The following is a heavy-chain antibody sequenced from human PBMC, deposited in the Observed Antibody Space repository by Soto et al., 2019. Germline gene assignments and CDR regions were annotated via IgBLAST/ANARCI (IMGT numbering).Heavy chain of an antibody. Sequence: EVQLLESGGGLVQPGGSLRLSCAASGFTFSSYAMSWVRQAPGKGLEWVSAISGSGGSTYYADSVKGRFTISRDNSKNTLYLQMISLTAEDTAVYYCANEVLWELPLNDYWGQGTLVTVSS. CDR3: ANEVLWELPLNDY. CDR2: ISGSGGST. D-gene: IGHD1-26*01. CDR1: GFTFSSYA. V-gene: IGHV3-23*01. J-gene: IGHJ4*02.